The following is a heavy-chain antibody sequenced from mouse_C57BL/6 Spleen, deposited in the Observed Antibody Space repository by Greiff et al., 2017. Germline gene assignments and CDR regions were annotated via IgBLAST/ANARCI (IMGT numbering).Heavy chain of an antibody. D-gene: IGHD2-3*01. CDR1: GYSITSGYY. V-gene: IGHV3-6*01. CDR3: ARDQDGYNWYFDV. CDR2: ISYDGSN. Sequence: ESGPGLVKPSQSLSLTCSVTGYSITSGYYWNWIRQFPGNKLEWMGYISYDGSNKYNPSLKNRISITRDTSKNQFFLKLNSVTTEDTATYYCARDQDGYNWYFDVWGTGTTVTVSS. J-gene: IGHJ1*03.